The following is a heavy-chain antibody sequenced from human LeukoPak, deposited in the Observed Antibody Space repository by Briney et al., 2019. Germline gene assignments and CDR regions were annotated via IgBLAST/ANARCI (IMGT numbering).Heavy chain of an antibody. CDR1: GFTFSSYW. J-gene: IGHJ6*02. CDR2: INNDGSST. Sequence: GGSLRLSCAASGFTFSSYWMHWVRQAPGKGLVWVSRINNDGSSTSYADSVRGRFTISRDNAKNTLYLQMNSLRAEDTALYYCAKDFPLTPPQQYGMDVWGQGTTVTVSS. CDR3: AKDFPLTPPQQYGMDV. D-gene: IGHD6-13*01. V-gene: IGHV3-74*01.